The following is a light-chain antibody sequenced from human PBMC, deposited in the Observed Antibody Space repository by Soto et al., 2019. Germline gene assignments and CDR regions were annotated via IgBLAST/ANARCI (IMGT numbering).Light chain of an antibody. CDR2: DVS. J-gene: IGLJ1*01. CDR3: CSYAGIYTWV. Sequence: QSALTQPRSVSGSPGQSVTISCTGTSSDVGGYNYVSWYQQHPGKAPKLMIYDVSKRPPGVPDRFSGSKSGNTASLTISGLQAEDEADYYCCSYAGIYTWVFGTGTKLTVL. V-gene: IGLV2-11*01. CDR1: SSDVGGYNY.